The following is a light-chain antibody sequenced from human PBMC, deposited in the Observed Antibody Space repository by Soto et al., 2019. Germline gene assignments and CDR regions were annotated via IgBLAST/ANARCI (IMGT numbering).Light chain of an antibody. Sequence: EIIMTQSPATLSVSPGEGATLSCRASQSVSGSFLAWYQQRPGQAPRLVIYGASSRATGIPDRFSGSGSGTDFTLTISRLEPEDFAVYYCQQYDSLPQTFGQGTKVDIK. J-gene: IGKJ1*01. V-gene: IGKV3-20*01. CDR3: QQYDSLPQT. CDR1: QSVSGSF. CDR2: GAS.